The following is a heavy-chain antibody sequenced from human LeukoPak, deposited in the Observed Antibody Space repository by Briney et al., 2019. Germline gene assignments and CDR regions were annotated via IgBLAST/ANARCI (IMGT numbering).Heavy chain of an antibody. CDR1: GFTFSDYY. Sequence: GGSLRLSCAASGFTFSDYYMSWIRQAPGKGLESLSYISGSGSDISYADSVNGRFTVSRDNAKKSLYLQMNSLRPEDTAMYYRSRGPRRLDYWGQGTLVTVSS. CDR3: SRGPRRLDY. CDR2: ISGSGSDI. V-gene: IGHV3-11*01. J-gene: IGHJ4*02.